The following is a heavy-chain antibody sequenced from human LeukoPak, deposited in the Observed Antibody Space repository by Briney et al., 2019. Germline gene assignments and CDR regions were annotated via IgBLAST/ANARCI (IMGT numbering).Heavy chain of an antibody. V-gene: IGHV4-34*01. CDR3: ARDRIVVVPDAFDI. Sequence: SETLSLTCAVYGGSFSGYYWSWIRQPPGKGLEWIGEIDHSGSTNYNPSLKSRVTISVDTSKNQFSLKLSSVTAADTAVYYCARDRIVVVPDAFDIWGQGTMVTVSS. CDR2: IDHSGST. CDR1: GGSFSGYY. D-gene: IGHD3-22*01. J-gene: IGHJ3*02.